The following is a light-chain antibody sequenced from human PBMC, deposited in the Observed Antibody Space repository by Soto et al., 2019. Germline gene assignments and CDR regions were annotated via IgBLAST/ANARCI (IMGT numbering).Light chain of an antibody. CDR2: SNN. CDR3: AAWDDSLSQFV. CDR1: TSNIATNT. V-gene: IGLV1-44*01. J-gene: IGLJ1*01. Sequence: QAVVTQLPSASGTPGQTVTISCSGRTSNIATNTVNWYQQLPGTAPRLLTHSNNQRPSGVPDRFSASKSGTSASLVISGLQSEDEADYYCAAWDDSLSQFVFGTGTKVTVL.